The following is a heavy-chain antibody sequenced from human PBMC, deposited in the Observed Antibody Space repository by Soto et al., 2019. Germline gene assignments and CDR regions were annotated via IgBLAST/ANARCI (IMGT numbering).Heavy chain of an antibody. V-gene: IGHV3-53*01. D-gene: IGHD6-13*01. CDR3: ARIPYSHDLGMDV. CDR1: GFTVSSNY. J-gene: IGHJ6*02. Sequence: HPGGSLRLSCAASGFTVSSNYMSWVRQAPGKGLEWVSVIYSGGSTYYADSVKGRFTISRDNSKNTLYLQMNSLRAEDTAVYYCARIPYSHDLGMDVWGQGTTVTVSS. CDR2: IYSGGST.